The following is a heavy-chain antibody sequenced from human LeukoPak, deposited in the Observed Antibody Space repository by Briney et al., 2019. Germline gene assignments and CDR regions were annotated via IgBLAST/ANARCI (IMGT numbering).Heavy chain of an antibody. J-gene: IGHJ4*02. CDR2: ISYDGSNK. D-gene: IGHD6-19*01. Sequence: GGSLRLSCAASGFTFSSYAMHWVRQAPGKGLEWVAVISYDGSNKYYADSVKGRFTISRDNSKNTLYLQMNSLRAEDTAVYYCAKDPRRSSGWFDYWGQGTLVTVSS. V-gene: IGHV3-30*04. CDR1: GFTFSSYA. CDR3: AKDPRRSSGWFDY.